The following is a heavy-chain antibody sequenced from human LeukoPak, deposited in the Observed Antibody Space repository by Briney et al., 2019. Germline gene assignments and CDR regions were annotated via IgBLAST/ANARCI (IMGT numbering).Heavy chain of an antibody. CDR2: LNRDGSST. CDR3: ARGGGPYCGGGSCHYFDY. J-gene: IGHJ4*02. CDR1: GFTFSSYW. D-gene: IGHD2-15*01. Sequence: GGSLRLSCAASGFTFSSYWMHWVRQAPGKGLVWVSRLNRDGSSTIYADSVKGRFTISRDNAKSTLYLQMNSLRAEDTAVYYCARGGGPYCGGGSCHYFDYWGQGTLVTVSS. V-gene: IGHV3-74*01.